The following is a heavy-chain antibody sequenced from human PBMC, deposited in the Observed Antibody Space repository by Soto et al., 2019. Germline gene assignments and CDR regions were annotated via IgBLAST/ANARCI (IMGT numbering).Heavy chain of an antibody. V-gene: IGHV3-74*01. CDR1: GFTFSSYW. J-gene: IGHJ4*02. CDR3: ARVQGTGARWTIFDY. D-gene: IGHD1-26*01. Sequence: EVQLVESGGGLVQPGGSLRLSCAASGFTFSSYWMHWVRQAPGKGLVWVSRINSDGSSTSYADSVKGRFTISRDNAKNTLYLQMNSLRAEDTAVYYCARVQGTGARWTIFDYWGQGTLVTVSS. CDR2: INSDGSST.